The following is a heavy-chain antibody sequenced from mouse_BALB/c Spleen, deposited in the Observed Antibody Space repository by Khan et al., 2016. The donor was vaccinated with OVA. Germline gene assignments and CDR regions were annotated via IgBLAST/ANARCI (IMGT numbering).Heavy chain of an antibody. J-gene: IGHJ3*01. CDR2: INYSGGT. CDR3: ARWFTY. Sequence: EVKLEESGPGLVKPSQSLSLTCTVTGYSITSDYAWNWIRQFPGNKLGWMGYINYSGGTSYLPSLKSRISITRDTSTNQFFLQLNSVTTEDSATYDCARWFTYWGQGTLVTVS. CDR1: GYSITSDYA. V-gene: IGHV3-2*02.